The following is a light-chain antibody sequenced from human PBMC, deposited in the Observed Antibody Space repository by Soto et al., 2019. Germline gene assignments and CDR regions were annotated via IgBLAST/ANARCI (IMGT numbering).Light chain of an antibody. J-gene: IGLJ1*01. CDR3: SSYISRSTLPYV. V-gene: IGLV2-14*03. CDR2: DFT. Sequence: QSALSQPASVSGSPGQSITISCTGTSSDIGDYKQLSWYQHYPGKAPKLMIYDFTNRPSGVSHRFSGSKSGNTASLTISGLQAEDEADYYCSSYISRSTLPYVFGTGTKLTVL. CDR1: SSDIGDYKQ.